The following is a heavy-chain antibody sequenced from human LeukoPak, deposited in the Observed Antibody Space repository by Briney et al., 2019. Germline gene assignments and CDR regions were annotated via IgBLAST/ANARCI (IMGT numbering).Heavy chain of an antibody. V-gene: IGHV3-30*02. CDR3: AKACGGDCYLGLDY. CDR1: GFTFSSYG. J-gene: IGHJ4*02. CDR2: IRYDGSNK. D-gene: IGHD2-21*02. Sequence: PGGSLRLSCAASGFTFSSYGMHWVRQAPGKGLEWVAFIRYDGSNKYYADSVKGRFTISRDNSKNTLYLQMHSLRAEDTAVYYCAKACGGDCYLGLDYWGQGTLVTVSS.